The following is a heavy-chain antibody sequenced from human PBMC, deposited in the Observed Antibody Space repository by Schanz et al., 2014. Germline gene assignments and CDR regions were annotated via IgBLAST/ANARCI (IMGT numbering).Heavy chain of an antibody. CDR1: GFRFSDNY. Sequence: QVQLVQSGGGVVQPGGSLRLSCAASGFRFSDNYMSWVRQAPGKGPEWVSHISGSSTYTNYADSVKGRFTISRDNAKSSLYLQMNSLRAEDTAVYYCAKDKRGRSSWCFDYWGQGTLVTVSS. CDR3: AKDKRGRSSWCFDY. J-gene: IGHJ4*02. D-gene: IGHD6-13*01. CDR2: ISGSSTYT. V-gene: IGHV3-11*06.